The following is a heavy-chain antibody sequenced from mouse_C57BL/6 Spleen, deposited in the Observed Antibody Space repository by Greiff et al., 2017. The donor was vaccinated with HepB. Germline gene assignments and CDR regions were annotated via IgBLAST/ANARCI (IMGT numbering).Heavy chain of an antibody. Sequence: QVQLQQPGAELVKPGASVKLSCKASGYTFNSYWMQWVKQRPGQGLEWIGEIDPSDSYTNYNQKFKGKATLTVDTSSSTAYMQLSSLTSEDSAVYYCARDYYYGSSWFAYWGQGTLVTVSA. CDR3: ARDYYYGSSWFAY. V-gene: IGHV1-50*01. CDR2: IDPSDSYT. CDR1: GYTFNSYW. J-gene: IGHJ3*01. D-gene: IGHD1-1*01.